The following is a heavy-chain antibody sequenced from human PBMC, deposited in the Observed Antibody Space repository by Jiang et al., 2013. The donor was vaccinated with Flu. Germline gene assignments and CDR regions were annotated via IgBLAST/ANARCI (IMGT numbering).Heavy chain of an antibody. CDR2: VYHSGSS. V-gene: IGHV4-38-2*02. Sequence: QLVESGPGLVKPSETPSLTCSVSGSSLIDNYWAWIRQPPGKGLEWIGTVYHSGSSYYNPSLESQLTISVDTSKNQFSLKLRSVTAADTAIYYCARHWFRSERRSVNWFDPWGQGTLVTVSS. J-gene: IGHJ5*02. CDR1: GSSLIDNY. D-gene: IGHD1-1*01. CDR3: ARHWFRSERRSVNWFDP.